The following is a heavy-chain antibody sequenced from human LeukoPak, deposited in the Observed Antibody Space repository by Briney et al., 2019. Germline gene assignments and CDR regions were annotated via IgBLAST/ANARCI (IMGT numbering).Heavy chain of an antibody. D-gene: IGHD3-22*01. Sequence: SETLSLTCTVSGGSISSYYWSWIRQPPGKGLEWSGYIYYSGSTNYNPSLKSRVTISVDTSKNQFSLKLSSVTAADTAVYYCARYYYDSSSSVAFDIWGQGTMVTVSS. V-gene: IGHV4-59*01. CDR3: ARYYYDSSSSVAFDI. CDR2: IYYSGST. CDR1: GGSISSYY. J-gene: IGHJ3*02.